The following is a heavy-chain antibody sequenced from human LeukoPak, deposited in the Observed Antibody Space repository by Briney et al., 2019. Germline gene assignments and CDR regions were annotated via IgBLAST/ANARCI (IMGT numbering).Heavy chain of an antibody. D-gene: IGHD3-10*01. J-gene: IGHJ5*01. CDR1: GDSISGSSYY. V-gene: IGHV4-39*07. CDR3: TRDRQLEWFYL. CDR2: IYYDGST. Sequence: PSEILSLTCSVSGDSISGSSYYWGWIRQPPGEGLEWIGTIYYDGSTYHNPSLKSRVTISVDASKNQFSLKLRSVTAADTAVYYCTRDRQLEWFYLWGQGTLVTVSS.